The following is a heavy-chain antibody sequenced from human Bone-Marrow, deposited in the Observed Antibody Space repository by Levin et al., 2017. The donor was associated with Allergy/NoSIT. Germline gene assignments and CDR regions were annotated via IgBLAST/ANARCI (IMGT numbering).Heavy chain of an antibody. CDR3: AREGRSGNFDH. CDR1: GATFSTNV. Sequence: SVKVSCEVSGATFSTNVISWVRQAPGRGLEWMGGIIPIFDKAKSAQNFQGRVSFTAHDSTTTAYMELSSLKSEDTAVYFCAREGRSGNFDHWGQGTLVTVSS. CDR2: IIPIFDKA. J-gene: IGHJ4*02. D-gene: IGHD1-1*01. V-gene: IGHV1-69*13.